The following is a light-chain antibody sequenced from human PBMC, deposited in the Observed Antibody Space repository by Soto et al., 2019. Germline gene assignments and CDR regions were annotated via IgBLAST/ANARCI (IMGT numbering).Light chain of an antibody. CDR2: DVF. V-gene: IGLV2-11*01. CDR1: SSDIGSYNA. CDR3: SSFAPSYRVI. J-gene: IGLJ2*01. Sequence: QSVLTQPSSVSGSPGHSVTISCFGTSSDIGSYNAVSWYQQHPGKAPKLIIFDVFERPSGVPDRFSGSKSGNSASLTISGLQAEDESDYYCSSFAPSYRVIFGGGTKLTVL.